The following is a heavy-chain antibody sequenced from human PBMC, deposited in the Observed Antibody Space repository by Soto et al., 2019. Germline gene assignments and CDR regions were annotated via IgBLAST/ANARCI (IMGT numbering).Heavy chain of an antibody. CDR1: GYTFTSYG. J-gene: IGHJ4*02. D-gene: IGHD2-15*01. Sequence: ASVKVSFKASGYTFTSYGISWLRQAPGQGLEWMGWISAYNGNTNYAQKLQGRVTMTTDTSTSTAYMELRSLRSDDTAVYYCARSYCSGGGCFFNFDHWGQGTLVTVSS. V-gene: IGHV1-18*01. CDR3: ARSYCSGGGCFFNFDH. CDR2: ISAYNGNT.